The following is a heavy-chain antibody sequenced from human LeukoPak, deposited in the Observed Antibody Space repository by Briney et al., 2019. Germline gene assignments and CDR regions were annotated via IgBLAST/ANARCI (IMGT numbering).Heavy chain of an antibody. V-gene: IGHV7-4-1*02. CDR1: GYTFTSYA. CDR3: AREGQQQLAYYYYYYMDV. D-gene: IGHD6-13*01. Sequence: VASVKVSCKASGYTFTSYAISWVRQAPGQGLEWMGWINTNTGNPTYAQGFTGRFVFCLDTSVSTAYLQISSLKAEDTAVYYCAREGQQQLAYYYYYYMDVWGKGTTVTVSS. CDR2: INTNTGNP. J-gene: IGHJ6*03.